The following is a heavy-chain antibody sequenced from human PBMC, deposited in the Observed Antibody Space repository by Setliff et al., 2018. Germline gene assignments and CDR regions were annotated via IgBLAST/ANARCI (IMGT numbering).Heavy chain of an antibody. CDR2: INHSGST. V-gene: IGHV4-34*01. D-gene: IGHD3-16*02. J-gene: IGHJ6*02. CDR3: ARGGLNEGWGSYRFEGYYYYGMDV. Sequence: PSETLSLTCAVYGGSFSGYYWSWIRQPPGKGLEWIGEINHSGSTNYNPSLKSRVTISVDPSKNQFSLKLSSVTAADTAVYYCARGGLNEGWGSYRFEGYYYYGMDVWGQGTTVTVSS. CDR1: GGSFSGYY.